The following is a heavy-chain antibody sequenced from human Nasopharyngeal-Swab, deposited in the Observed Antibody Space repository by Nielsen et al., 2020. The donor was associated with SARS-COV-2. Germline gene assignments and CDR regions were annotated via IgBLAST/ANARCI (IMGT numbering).Heavy chain of an antibody. J-gene: IGHJ4*02. D-gene: IGHD4-17*01. V-gene: IGHV4-39*01. CDR2: IYYRGST. CDR3: ASHDYGDYGVVDY. Sequence: WIRQPPGKGLEWIGSIYYRGSTYYNPSLKSRVTISVDTSKNHFSLKLSSVTAADTAVYYCASHDYGDYGVVDYWGQGTLVTVSP.